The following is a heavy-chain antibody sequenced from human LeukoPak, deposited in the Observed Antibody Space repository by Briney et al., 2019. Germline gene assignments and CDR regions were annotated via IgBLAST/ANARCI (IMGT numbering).Heavy chain of an antibody. J-gene: IGHJ6*03. CDR2: VNWNGGST. D-gene: IGHD3-10*01. V-gene: IGHV3-20*04. CDR3: ARVMGYYYYMDV. CDR1: GFTFDDYG. Sequence: PGGSLRLSCAASGFTFDDYGMSWVRQAPGKGLEWISGVNWNGGSTGYADSVKGRFTISRDNAKNSLYLQMNSLRAGDAAVYYCARVMGYYYYMDVWGKGTTVTVSS.